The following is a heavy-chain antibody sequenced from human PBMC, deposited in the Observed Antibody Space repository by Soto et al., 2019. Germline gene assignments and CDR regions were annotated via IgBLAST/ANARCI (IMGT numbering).Heavy chain of an antibody. D-gene: IGHD3-22*01. V-gene: IGHV3-23*01. CDR1: GFTVSSNY. Sequence: PGGSLRLSCAASGFTVSSNYMSWVRQAPGKGLEWVSAISGSGGSTYYADSVKGRFTISRDNSKNTLYLQMNSLRAEDTAVYYCAKDDYDSSGYFDYWGQGTLVTVSS. CDR3: AKDDYDSSGYFDY. J-gene: IGHJ4*02. CDR2: ISGSGGST.